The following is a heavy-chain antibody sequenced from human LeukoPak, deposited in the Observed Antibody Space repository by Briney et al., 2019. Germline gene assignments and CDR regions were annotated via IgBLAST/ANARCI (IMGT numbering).Heavy chain of an antibody. V-gene: IGHV3-23*01. Sequence: GASLRLSCAASGFTFSSYAMSWVRQAPGKGLEWVSAISGSGGSTHYADSVKGRFTISRDNSKNTLYLQMNSLRAEDTAVYYCAKDPLATVVTYYFDYWGQGTLVTVSS. CDR3: AKDPLATVVTYYFDY. D-gene: IGHD4-23*01. J-gene: IGHJ4*02. CDR1: GFTFSSYA. CDR2: ISGSGGST.